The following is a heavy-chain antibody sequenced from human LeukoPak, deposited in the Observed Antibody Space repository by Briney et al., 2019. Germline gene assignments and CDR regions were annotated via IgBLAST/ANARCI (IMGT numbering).Heavy chain of an antibody. CDR2: ISSSSSTI. D-gene: IGHD4-17*01. J-gene: IGHJ3*02. CDR3: ARKGSTVTSHAFDI. V-gene: IGHV3-48*04. Sequence: GGSLRLSCAASGFTFSSYSMNWVRQAPGKGLEWVSYISSSSSTIYYADSVKGRFTISRDNAKNSLYLQMNSLRAEDTAVYYCARKGSTVTSHAFDIWGQGTMVTVSS. CDR1: GFTFSSYS.